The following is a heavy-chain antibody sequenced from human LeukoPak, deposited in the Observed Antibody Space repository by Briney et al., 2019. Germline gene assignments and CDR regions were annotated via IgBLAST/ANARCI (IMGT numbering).Heavy chain of an antibody. D-gene: IGHD6-13*01. J-gene: IGHJ4*02. CDR1: GVSISSSNPY. CDR3: ARVSSSWYMGY. Sequence: SETLSLTCSVSGVSISSSNPYWGWIRQPPGKGLEWIGSIYHSGSTCYNPSLKSRVTISVDTSKNQFSLKLSSVTAADTAVYYCARVSSSWYMGYWGQGTLVTVSS. V-gene: IGHV4-39*07. CDR2: IYHSGST.